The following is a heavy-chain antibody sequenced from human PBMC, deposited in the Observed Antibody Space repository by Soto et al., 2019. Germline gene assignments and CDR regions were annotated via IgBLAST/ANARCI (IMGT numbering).Heavy chain of an antibody. D-gene: IGHD3-3*01. V-gene: IGHV4-34*01. CDR3: ARSIGYYDFWSGYPFFDY. J-gene: IGHJ4*02. CDR2: INHSGST. CDR1: GGSFSGYY. Sequence: SETLSLTCAVYGGSFSGYYWSWIRQPPGKGLEWIGEINHSGSTNYNPSLKSRVTISVDTSKNQFSLKLSSVTAADTAVYYCARSIGYYDFWSGYPFFDYWGQGTLVTVSS.